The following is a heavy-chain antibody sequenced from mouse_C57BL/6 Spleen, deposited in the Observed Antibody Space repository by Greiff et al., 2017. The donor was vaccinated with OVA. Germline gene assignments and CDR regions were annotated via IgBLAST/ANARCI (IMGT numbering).Heavy chain of an antibody. Sequence: EVHLVESGGGLVKPGGSLKLSCAASGFTFSDYGMHWVRQAPEKGLEWVAYISSGSSTIYYADTVKGRFTISRDNAKNTLFLQMTSLRSEDTAMYYCARIYSNYLDYWGQGTTLTVSS. D-gene: IGHD2-5*01. V-gene: IGHV5-17*01. J-gene: IGHJ2*01. CDR2: ISSGSSTI. CDR1: GFTFSDYG. CDR3: ARIYSNYLDY.